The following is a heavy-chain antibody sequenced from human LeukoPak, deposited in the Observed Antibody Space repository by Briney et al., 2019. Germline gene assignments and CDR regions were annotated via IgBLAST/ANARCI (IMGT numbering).Heavy chain of an antibody. V-gene: IGHV4-61*01. CDR1: GYSISSGYY. CDR3: ARTSVLVAPGFEYYFDY. J-gene: IGHJ4*02. D-gene: IGHD2-8*02. CDR2: IYYSGST. Sequence: PSETLSLTCAVSGYSISSGYYWSWIRQPPGKGLEWIGYIYYSGSTNYNPSLKSRVTISVDTSKNQFSLKLSSVTAADTAVYYCARTSVLVAPGFEYYFDYWGQGTLVTVSS.